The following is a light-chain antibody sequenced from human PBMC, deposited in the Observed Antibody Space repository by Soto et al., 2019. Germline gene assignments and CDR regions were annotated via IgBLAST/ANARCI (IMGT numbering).Light chain of an antibody. CDR2: RAS. CDR3: QQNNNWPCT. Sequence: EIVMTQSPATLSASPGERATLSCRACHSVSGGLAWYQQKPGQAPRLLIYRASIRVTGIPARFSGSGSGTESTHTISSLQSEDFAIYYCQQNNNWPCTFGQGTKREIK. CDR1: HSVSGG. J-gene: IGKJ2*02. V-gene: IGKV3-15*01.